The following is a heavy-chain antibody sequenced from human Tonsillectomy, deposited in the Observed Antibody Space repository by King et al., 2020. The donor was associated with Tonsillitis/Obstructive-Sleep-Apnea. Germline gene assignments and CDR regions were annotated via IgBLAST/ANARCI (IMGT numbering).Heavy chain of an antibody. Sequence: QLVQSGGGLVQPGGSLRLSCAASGFTISRNAMSWVRQRPGKGLEWVSSISDSAGSTYYADSVKGRLTISRDNSENTLSLQMNSLRAEDTAVYYCAKDRTWASTSEGTYDIWGQGTMVTVSP. V-gene: IGHV3-23*04. J-gene: IGHJ3*02. CDR3: AKDRTWASTSEGTYDI. CDR1: GFTISRNA. CDR2: ISDSAGST. D-gene: IGHD1-1*01.